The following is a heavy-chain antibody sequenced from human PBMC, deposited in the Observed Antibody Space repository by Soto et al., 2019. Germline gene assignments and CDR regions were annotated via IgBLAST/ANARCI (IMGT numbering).Heavy chain of an antibody. CDR2: INAGNGNT. CDR1: GYTFTSYA. V-gene: IGHV1-3*01. Sequence: QVQLVQSGAEVKKPGASVKVSCKASGYTFTSYAMHWVRQAPGQRLEWMGWINAGNGNTKYSQKFQGRVTITRDTSASTAYMELSSLISEDTAVYYCARVPLVVVVAATLPDYLGQGTLVTVSS. D-gene: IGHD2-15*01. J-gene: IGHJ4*02. CDR3: ARVPLVVVVAATLPDY.